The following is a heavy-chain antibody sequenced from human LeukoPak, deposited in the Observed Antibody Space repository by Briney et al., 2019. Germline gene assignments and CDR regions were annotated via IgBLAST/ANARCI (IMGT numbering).Heavy chain of an antibody. J-gene: IGHJ4*02. V-gene: IGHV3-30-3*01. D-gene: IGHD1-26*01. CDR3: ARDFGGIAPDLSGSYEDY. Sequence: GRSLRLSCAASGFTFSSYAMHWVRQAPGKGLEWVAVISYDGSNKYYADSVKGRFTISRDNSKNTLYLQMSSLRAEDTAVYYCARDFGGIAPDLSGSYEDYWGQGTLVTVSS. CDR2: ISYDGSNK. CDR1: GFTFSSYA.